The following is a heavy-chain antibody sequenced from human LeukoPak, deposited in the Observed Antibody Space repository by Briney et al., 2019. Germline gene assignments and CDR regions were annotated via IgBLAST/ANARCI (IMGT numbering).Heavy chain of an antibody. V-gene: IGHV4-38-2*02. CDR1: GYSISSGYY. CDR2: IYYSGST. Sequence: PSETLSLTCTVSGYSISSGYYWGWIRQPPGKGLEWIGSIYYSGSTYYNPSLKSRVTISVDTSKNQFSLKLSSVTAADTAVYYCARPPSGSYRYFDYWGQGTLVTVSS. CDR3: ARPPSGSYRYFDY. D-gene: IGHD1-26*01. J-gene: IGHJ4*02.